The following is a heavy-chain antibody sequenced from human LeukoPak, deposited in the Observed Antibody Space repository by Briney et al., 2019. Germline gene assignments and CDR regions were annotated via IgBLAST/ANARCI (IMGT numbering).Heavy chain of an antibody. J-gene: IGHJ4*02. CDR1: GGSFGGFY. V-gene: IGHV4-34*01. CDR3: VRRSAYSDSSGSNL. CDR2: INHSGGT. Sequence: SETLSLTCAVYGGSFGGFYWSWVRQPPGTGLEWIGHINHSGGTNYNPPLRSRVTISLDTSNNNFSLKMNSVTAADTAVYYCVRRSAYSDSSGSNLWGQGILVTVSS. D-gene: IGHD6-6*01.